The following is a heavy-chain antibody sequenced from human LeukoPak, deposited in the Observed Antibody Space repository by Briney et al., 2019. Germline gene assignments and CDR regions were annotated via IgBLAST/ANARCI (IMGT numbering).Heavy chain of an antibody. Sequence: GESLKISCKGSGYSFTSYWIGWMRQMPGKGLEWMGIIYPGDSDTRYSPSFQGQVTISADKSISTAYLQWSSLKASDTAMYYCARSPMVRGVIVAFDIWGQGTMVTVSS. CDR3: ARSPMVRGVIVAFDI. V-gene: IGHV5-51*01. J-gene: IGHJ3*02. CDR2: IYPGDSDT. D-gene: IGHD3-10*01. CDR1: GYSFTSYW.